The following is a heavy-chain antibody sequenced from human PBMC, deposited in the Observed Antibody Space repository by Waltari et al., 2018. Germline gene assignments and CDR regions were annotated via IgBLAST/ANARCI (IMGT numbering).Heavy chain of an antibody. CDR1: GDSISSSSYY. D-gene: IGHD3-3*01. V-gene: IGHV4-39*01. J-gene: IGHJ4*02. CDR2: IYYSGSS. CDR3: ARRSHDFWSAETITAHYFDS. Sequence: QLQLQESGPRLVKPSETLSLTCTVAGDSISSSSYYWGWLRQPPGKGLEWIGRIYYSGSSFYNPSRKSRLTMSVDTSKNQFPLKLTSVTAADTAVYYCARRSHDFWSAETITAHYFDSWGQGTLVTVSS.